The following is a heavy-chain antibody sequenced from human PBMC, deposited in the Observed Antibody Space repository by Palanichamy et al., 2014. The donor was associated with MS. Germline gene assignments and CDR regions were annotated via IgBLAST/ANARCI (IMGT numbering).Heavy chain of an antibody. CDR2: ISYDGSNK. CDR1: GFTFSSYA. Sequence: QLVEVWGRAWSSLGRSLRLSCAASGFTFSSYAMHWVRQAPGKGLEWVAVISYDGSNKYYADSVKGRFTISRDNSKNTLYLQMNSLRAEDTAVYYCARGAYSGYDFPVDYWGQGTLVTVSS. D-gene: IGHD5-12*01. J-gene: IGHJ4*02. V-gene: IGHV3-30*04. CDR3: ARGAYSGYDFPVDY.